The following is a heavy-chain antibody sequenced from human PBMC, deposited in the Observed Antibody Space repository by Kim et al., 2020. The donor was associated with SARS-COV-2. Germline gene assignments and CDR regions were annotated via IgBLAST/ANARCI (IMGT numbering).Heavy chain of an antibody. V-gene: IGHV3-23*01. CDR2: ISGSGGST. D-gene: IGHD3-22*01. J-gene: IGHJ4*02. CDR1: GFTFSSYA. CDR3: AKVRYYYDSSGHGYYFDY. Sequence: GGSLRLSCAASGFTFSSYAMSWVRQAPGKGLEWVSAISGSGGSTYYADSVKGRFTISRDNSKNTLYLQMNSLRAEDTAVYYCAKVRYYYDSSGHGYYFDYWGQGTLVTVSS.